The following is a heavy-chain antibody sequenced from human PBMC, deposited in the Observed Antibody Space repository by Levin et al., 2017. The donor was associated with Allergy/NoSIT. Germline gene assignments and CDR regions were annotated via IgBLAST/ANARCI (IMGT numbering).Heavy chain of an antibody. CDR1: GFTFSSYG. Sequence: GESLKISCAASGFTFSSYGMHWVRQAPGKGLEWVAVIWYDGSNKYYADSVKGRFTISRDNSKNTLYLQMNSLRAEDTAVYYCAREDYDSSGYYFYYFDYWGQGTLVTVSS. V-gene: IGHV3-33*01. CDR3: AREDYDSSGYYFYYFDY. CDR2: IWYDGSNK. J-gene: IGHJ4*02. D-gene: IGHD3-22*01.